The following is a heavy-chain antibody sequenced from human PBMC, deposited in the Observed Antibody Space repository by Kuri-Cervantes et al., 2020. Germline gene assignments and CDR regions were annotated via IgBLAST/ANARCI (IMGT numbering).Heavy chain of an antibody. CDR1: GFTFSDYY. CDR3: ARATVTTDFDY. D-gene: IGHD4-17*01. Sequence: GESLKISCAASGFTFSDYYMSWIRQAPGKRLEWVSYISSSGSTIYYADSVKGRFTISRDNAKNSLYLQMNSLRAEDTAVYYCARATVTTDFDYWGQGTLVTVSS. J-gene: IGHJ4*02. CDR2: ISSSGSTI. V-gene: IGHV3-11*01.